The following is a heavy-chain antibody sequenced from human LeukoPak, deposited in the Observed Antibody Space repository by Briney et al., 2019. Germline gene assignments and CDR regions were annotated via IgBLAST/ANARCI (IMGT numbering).Heavy chain of an antibody. J-gene: IGHJ4*02. V-gene: IGHV4-34*01. CDR1: GGSFSGYY. CDR3: ARVRVDYYDSSGFFDY. CDR2: INHSGST. Sequence: PSETLSLTCAVYGGSFSGYYWSWIRQPPGKGLEWIGEINHSGSTNYNPSLKSRVTISVDTFKNQFSLKLSSVTAADTAVYYCARVRVDYYDSSGFFDYWGQGTLVTVSS. D-gene: IGHD3-22*01.